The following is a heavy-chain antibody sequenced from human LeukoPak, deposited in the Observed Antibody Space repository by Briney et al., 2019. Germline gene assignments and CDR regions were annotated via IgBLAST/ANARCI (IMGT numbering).Heavy chain of an antibody. CDR2: ISGSGDSA. V-gene: IGHV3-23*01. D-gene: IGHD6-19*01. CDR3: ARQRLGDY. CDR1: GFTVSSNY. Sequence: GGSLRLSCAASGFTVSSNYMSWVRQAPGKGLEWVSVISGSGDSAHYADSVKGRFTISRDNSKNTLYLQMNSLRAEDTAVYYCARQRLGDYWGQGSLVTVSS. J-gene: IGHJ4*02.